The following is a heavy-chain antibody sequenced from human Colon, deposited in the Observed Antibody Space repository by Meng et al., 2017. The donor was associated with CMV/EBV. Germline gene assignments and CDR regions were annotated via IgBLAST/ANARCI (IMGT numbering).Heavy chain of an antibody. J-gene: IGHJ4*02. D-gene: IGHD1-26*01. V-gene: IGHV1-2*02. Sequence: QVQFVQSGAEVKKPGASVKVSCKTSGYTFSDYHIHWVRQAPGQGLEWMGWINSNSGATDYAQKFQGRFTMTRDTSITTVYMELSSLRSDDTAVYYCARDPSGSRVPFDYWGQGSLVTRLL. CDR3: ARDPSGSRVPFDY. CDR1: GYTFSDYH. CDR2: INSNSGAT.